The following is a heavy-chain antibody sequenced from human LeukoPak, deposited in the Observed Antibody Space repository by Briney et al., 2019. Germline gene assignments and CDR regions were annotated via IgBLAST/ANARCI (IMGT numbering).Heavy chain of an antibody. CDR3: ARGPPPDFDY. CDR1: GFTFSSYW. Sequence: GGSLRLSCAASGFTFSSYWMSWVRQAPGKGLEWVANIDQDGSEKYYVDSVKGRFTISRDNAKNSVYLQMNSLRDEDTAVYYCARGPPPDFDYWGQGTLVTVSS. J-gene: IGHJ4*02. V-gene: IGHV3-7*01. CDR2: IDQDGSEK.